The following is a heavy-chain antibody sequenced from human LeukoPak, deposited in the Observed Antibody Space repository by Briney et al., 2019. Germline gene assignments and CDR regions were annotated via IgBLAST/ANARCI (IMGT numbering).Heavy chain of an antibody. Sequence: GGSLRLSCAASGSTFSSYWMSWVRQAPGKGLEWVANIKQDGSEKYYVDSVKGRFTISRDNAKNSLYLQMNSLRAEDTAVYYCATLPGGMDVWGQGTTVTVSS. CDR1: GSTFSSYW. J-gene: IGHJ6*02. CDR2: IKQDGSEK. CDR3: ATLPGGMDV. V-gene: IGHV3-7*03.